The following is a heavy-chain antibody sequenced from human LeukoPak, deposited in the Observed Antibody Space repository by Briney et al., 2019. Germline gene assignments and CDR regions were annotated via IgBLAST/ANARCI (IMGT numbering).Heavy chain of an antibody. Sequence: GGSLRLSCAASGFTFSSYAMTWVRQAPGKGLEWVSVISGSGGSTYYADSVKGRFTISRDNSKNTLYLQMNSLRAEDTAVYYCASVSGWELLRVLYYWGQGTLVTVSS. V-gene: IGHV3-23*01. CDR2: ISGSGGST. CDR3: ASVSGWELLRVLYY. J-gene: IGHJ4*02. D-gene: IGHD1-26*01. CDR1: GFTFSSYA.